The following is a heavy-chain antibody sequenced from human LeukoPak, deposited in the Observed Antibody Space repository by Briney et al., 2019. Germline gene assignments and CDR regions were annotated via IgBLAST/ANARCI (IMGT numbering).Heavy chain of an antibody. V-gene: IGHV4-34*01. Sequence: PSETLSLTCTVSGVSFNAYYWSWIRQFPGKGLEWIGEVSPGGYIKYNPSLKSRVTISVDTSESQLSLRLSSVTAADTAMYYCARIRCGHTGDICYNHWDQGTLVTVSS. CDR1: GVSFNAYY. J-gene: IGHJ5*02. CDR3: ARIRCGHTGDICYNH. D-gene: IGHD2-8*02. CDR2: VSPGGYI.